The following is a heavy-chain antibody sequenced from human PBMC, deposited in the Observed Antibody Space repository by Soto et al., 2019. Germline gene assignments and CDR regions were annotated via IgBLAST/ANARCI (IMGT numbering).Heavy chain of an antibody. V-gene: IGHV3-33*01. J-gene: IGHJ4*02. CDR2: IWYDGSNK. D-gene: IGHD5-12*01. CDR3: ARDQHRSGYDFGFDY. CDR1: GFTFSSYG. Sequence: QVQLVESGGGVVQPGRSLRLSCAASGFTFSSYGMHWVRQAPGKGLEWVAVIWYDGSNKYYADSVKGRFTISRDNSKNTLYLQMNSLRAEDTAVYYCARDQHRSGYDFGFDYWGQGTLVTVSS.